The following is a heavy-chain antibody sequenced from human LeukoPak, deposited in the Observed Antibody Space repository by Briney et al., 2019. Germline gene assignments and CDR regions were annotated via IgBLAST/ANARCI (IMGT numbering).Heavy chain of an antibody. CDR3: ARVYSGSSYYFDY. Sequence: ASVKVSCKASGGTFSSYAISWVRQAPGQGLEWMGGIIPIFGTANYAQKFQGRVTITTDESTSTAYMQLSSLRSEDTAVYYCARVYSGSSYYFDYWGQGTLVTVSS. D-gene: IGHD1-26*01. CDR2: IIPIFGTA. J-gene: IGHJ4*02. V-gene: IGHV1-69*05. CDR1: GGTFSSYA.